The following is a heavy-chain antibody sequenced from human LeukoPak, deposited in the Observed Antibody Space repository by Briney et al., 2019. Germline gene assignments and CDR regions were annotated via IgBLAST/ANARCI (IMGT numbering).Heavy chain of an antibody. V-gene: IGHV4-59*12. D-gene: IGHD1-26*01. CDR3: AREPIGGSDLREWGY. Sequence: SETLSLTSTVSGGSISTYYWSWIRQPPGKGLEWIGYIYYSGSTYYNPSLKSRVTISVDTSKNQFSLKLSSVTAAATAVYYGAREPIGGSDLREWGYWGQGTLVTVPS. CDR1: GGSISTYY. J-gene: IGHJ4*02. CDR2: IYYSGST.